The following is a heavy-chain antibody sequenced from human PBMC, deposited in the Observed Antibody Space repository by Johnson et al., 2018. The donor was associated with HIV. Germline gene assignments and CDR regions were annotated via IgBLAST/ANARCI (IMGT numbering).Heavy chain of an antibody. Sequence: HVQLVESGGGVVQPGRSLRLSCAASGFSFSNYAMHWVRQAPGKGLEWVAVISYDGSNKYYADSVKGRFTISRENAKNSLYLQLNSLRAGDTALYYCARGSYDGDAFDIWGQGTMVTVSS. D-gene: IGHD1-26*01. J-gene: IGHJ3*02. CDR1: GFSFSNYA. CDR3: ARGSYDGDAFDI. V-gene: IGHV3-30*14. CDR2: ISYDGSNK.